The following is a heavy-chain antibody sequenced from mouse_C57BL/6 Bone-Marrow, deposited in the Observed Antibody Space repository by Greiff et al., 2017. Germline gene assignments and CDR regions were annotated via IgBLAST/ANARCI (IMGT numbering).Heavy chain of an antibody. CDR3: ASPRDNRYYYAMDY. D-gene: IGHD1-3*01. CDR2: IWSGGST. CDR1: GFSLTSYG. V-gene: IGHV2-2*01. J-gene: IGHJ4*01. Sequence: VHLVESGPGLVQPSQSLSITCTASGFSLTSYGVHWVRQSPGKGLEWLGVIWSGGSTDYNAAFISRRSISEDNSKSQDFFKMNTQQADVTAIYYCASPRDNRYYYAMDYWGQGTSVTVSS.